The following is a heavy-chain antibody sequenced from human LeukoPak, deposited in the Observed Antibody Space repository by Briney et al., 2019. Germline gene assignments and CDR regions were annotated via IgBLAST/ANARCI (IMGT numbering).Heavy chain of an antibody. J-gene: IGHJ3*02. CDR2: IRSEAENSAS. Sequence: PGGSLRLSCSASGLTLSGSAMQWVRQAPGKGLEWVGRIRSEAENSASALAASGKGRFTISNYDSKNMVYLQLDSLKAEDTAVYYRANPLLGERTKHALDIWGRRTLVTVAS. V-gene: IGHV3-73*01. D-gene: IGHD1-1*01. CDR1: GLTLSGSA. CDR3: ANPLLGERTKHALDI.